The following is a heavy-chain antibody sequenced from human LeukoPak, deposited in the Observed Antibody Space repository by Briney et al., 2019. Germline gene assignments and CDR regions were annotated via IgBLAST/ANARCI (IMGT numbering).Heavy chain of an antibody. CDR3: ARDTYYGSGSLF. D-gene: IGHD3-10*01. CDR2: IWYDGSIK. CDR1: GFSFSSYG. V-gene: IGHV3-33*01. J-gene: IGHJ4*02. Sequence: GRSLRLSCAASGFSFSSYGMHWVRQAPGKGLEWVAVIWYDGSIKYYGDSVKGRFTISRDNSKNTLYLQMNSLRAEDTAVYYCARDTYYGSGSLFWGQGVLVTVSS.